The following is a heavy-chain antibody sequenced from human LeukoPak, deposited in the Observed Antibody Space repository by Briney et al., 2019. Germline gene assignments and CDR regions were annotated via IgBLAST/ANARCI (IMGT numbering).Heavy chain of an antibody. D-gene: IGHD6-13*01. CDR2: IYHSGST. Sequence: PSETLSLTCAVSGGSISSGGYSWSWIRQPPGKGLEWTGYIYHSGSTYYNPSLKSRVTISVDRSKNQFSLKLSSVTAADTAVYYCARVKGYYFDYWGQGTLVTVSS. J-gene: IGHJ4*02. CDR3: ARVKGYYFDY. V-gene: IGHV4-30-2*01. CDR1: GGSISSGGYS.